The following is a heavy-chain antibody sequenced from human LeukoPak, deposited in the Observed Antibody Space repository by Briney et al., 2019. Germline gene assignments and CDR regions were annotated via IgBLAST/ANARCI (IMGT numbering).Heavy chain of an antibody. J-gene: IGHJ5*02. V-gene: IGHV3-33*06. CDR1: GFTFSSYG. D-gene: IGHD4-17*01. CDR2: IWYDGGSK. Sequence: GRSLRLSCAASGFTFSSYGMHWVRQAPGKGLEWVAVIWYDGGSKYYADSVKGRFTISRDNSKNTLYLQMNSLRAEDTAVYYCAKVATVTTMRGAFDPWGQETLVTVSS. CDR3: AKVATVTTMRGAFDP.